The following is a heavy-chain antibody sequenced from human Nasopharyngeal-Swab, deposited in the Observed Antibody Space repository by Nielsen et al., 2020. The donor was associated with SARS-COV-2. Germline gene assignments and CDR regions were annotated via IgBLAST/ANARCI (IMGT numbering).Heavy chain of an antibody. D-gene: IGHD3-10*01. CDR3: AAYYASGSYSSGSSNYYYYGKDV. CDR1: GFTFSSYN. J-gene: IGHJ6*02. V-gene: IGHV3-21*01. CDR2: ISSSSSYI. Sequence: GESLKISCVASGFTFSSYNMNWVRQAPGRGLEWVSCISSSSSYIYYEDSVEGRFTISRDNAENSLYLQMNGLRAEDTAVYYCAAYYASGSYSSGSSNYYYYGKDVWGQGTTVTVSS.